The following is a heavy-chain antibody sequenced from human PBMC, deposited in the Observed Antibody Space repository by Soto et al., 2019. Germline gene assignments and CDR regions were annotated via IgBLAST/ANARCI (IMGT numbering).Heavy chain of an antibody. CDR2: INHSGST. CDR1: GGSFSGYY. J-gene: IGHJ5*02. V-gene: IGHV4-34*01. Sequence: SETLSLTCAVYGGSFSGYYWSWIRQPPGKGLEWIGEINHSGSTNYNPSLKSRVTISVDTSKNQFSLKLSSVTAADTAVYYCARSEQQLVPRNVRDWFDPWGQGTLVTVSS. CDR3: ARSEQQLVPRNVRDWFDP. D-gene: IGHD6-13*01.